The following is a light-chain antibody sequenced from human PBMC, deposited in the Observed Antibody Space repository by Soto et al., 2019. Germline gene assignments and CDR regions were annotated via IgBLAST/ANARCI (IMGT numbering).Light chain of an antibody. J-gene: IGKJ4*01. CDR2: DAS. CDR1: QSVSSNY. V-gene: IGKV3-11*01. Sequence: EIVLTQSPGTLSLSPGARATLSCRASQSVSSNYLAWYQQKPGQAPRLLIYDASNRATGIPARFSGSGSGTDFTLTISSLEPEDFAVYYCQQRSNWPLTFGGGTKVEIK. CDR3: QQRSNWPLT.